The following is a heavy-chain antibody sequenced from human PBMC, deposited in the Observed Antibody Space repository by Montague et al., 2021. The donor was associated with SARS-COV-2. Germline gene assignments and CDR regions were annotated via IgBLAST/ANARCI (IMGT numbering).Heavy chain of an antibody. CDR3: ARVAATAMFDYFDP. CDR1: GGSVKSANHY. D-gene: IGHD2-21*02. Sequence: SETLSLTCSVSGGSVKSANHYWTWIRQPPGEGLEWTGFIYSTGSTNYNPSLKSRVTISLDTSRNEFSLKLSSLTTADTAIYFCARVAATAMFDYFDPWGQGTLVTVSS. CDR2: IYSTGST. V-gene: IGHV4-61*01. J-gene: IGHJ5*02.